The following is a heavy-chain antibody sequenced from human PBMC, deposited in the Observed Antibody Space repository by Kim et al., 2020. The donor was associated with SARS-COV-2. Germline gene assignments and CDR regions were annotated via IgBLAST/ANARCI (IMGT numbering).Heavy chain of an antibody. V-gene: IGHV3-33*06. CDR2: IWYDGSNK. J-gene: IGHJ4*02. D-gene: IGHD5-12*01. CDR1: GFTFSSYG. CDR3: AKESIVATILGYFDY. Sequence: GGSLRLSCAASGFTFSSYGMHWVRQAPGKGLEWVAVIWYDGSNKYYADSVKGRFTISRDNSKNTLYLQMNSLRAEDTAVYYCAKESIVATILGYFDYWGQGTLVTVSS.